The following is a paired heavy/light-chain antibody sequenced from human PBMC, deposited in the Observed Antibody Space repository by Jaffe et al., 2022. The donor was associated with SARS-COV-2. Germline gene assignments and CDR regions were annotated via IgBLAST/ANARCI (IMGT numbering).Heavy chain of an antibody. J-gene: IGHJ5*02. CDR3: AKGSGRSYLDWFDP. V-gene: IGHV3-9*01. D-gene: IGHD1-26*01. CDR2: ISWTSGTISI. Sequence: EVQLVESGGGWVQPGRSLRLTCVASGFTFEDYAMHWVRQAPGKGLEWVSGISWTSGTISIGYADSVKGRFTTSRDSAKNTLYLQMNSLRSEDTALYYCAKGSGRSYLDWFDPWGQGTLVTVSS. CDR1: GFTFEDYA.
Light chain of an antibody. J-gene: IGLJ3*02. V-gene: IGLV3-19*01. CDR3: NSRDSSGFSWV. CDR2: DEN. Sequence: SSELTQDPAVSVALGQTVTITCQGDSLSNYYANWYQQKPGQAPVLVIYDENNRPSGMPDRFAGSRSGNTASLTITGAQAADEADYYCNSRDSSGFSWVFGGGTKLTVL. CDR1: SLSNYY.